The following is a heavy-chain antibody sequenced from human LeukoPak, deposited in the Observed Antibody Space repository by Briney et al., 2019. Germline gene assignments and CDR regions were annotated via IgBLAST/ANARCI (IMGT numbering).Heavy chain of an antibody. CDR1: DGSISIYY. CDR3: VRDRELTY. V-gene: IGHV4-59*01. CDR2: IYNSGSST. J-gene: IGHJ4*02. Sequence: SETLSLTCTVSDGSISIYYWNWIRQPPGKGLEWIGYIYNSGSSTIYNPSLQSRVTISVNMSKNQFSLRLSSVTAADTAVYFCVRDRELTYWGQGILVTVSS. D-gene: IGHD3-10*01.